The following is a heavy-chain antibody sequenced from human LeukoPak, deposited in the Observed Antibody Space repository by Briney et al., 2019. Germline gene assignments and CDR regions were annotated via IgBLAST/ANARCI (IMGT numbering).Heavy chain of an antibody. CDR1: GFTFSSYG. CDR3: AKASSGGSCYNPDCYYYYYYMDV. D-gene: IGHD2-15*01. J-gene: IGHJ6*03. CDR2: IRYDGSNK. Sequence: PGGSLRLSCAASGFTFSSYGMHWVRQAPGKGLEWVAFIRYDGSNKYYADSVKGRFTISRDNSKNTLYLQMNSLRAEDTAVYYCAKASSGGSCYNPDCYYYYYYMDVWGKGTTVTVSS. V-gene: IGHV3-30*02.